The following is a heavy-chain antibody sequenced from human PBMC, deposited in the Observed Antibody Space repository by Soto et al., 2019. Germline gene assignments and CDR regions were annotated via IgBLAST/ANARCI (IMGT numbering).Heavy chain of an antibody. J-gene: IGHJ6*02. CDR2: IYYSGST. V-gene: IGHV4-31*03. CDR1: GGSISSGGYY. CDR3: AREAKTGTTGYYYYGMDV. D-gene: IGHD1-7*01. Sequence: PSETLSLTCTVSGGSISSGGYYWSWIRQHPGKGLEWIGYIYYSGSTYYNPSLKSRVTISVDTSKNQFSLKLSSVTAADTAVYYCAREAKTGTTGYYYYGMDVWGQGTTVTVSS.